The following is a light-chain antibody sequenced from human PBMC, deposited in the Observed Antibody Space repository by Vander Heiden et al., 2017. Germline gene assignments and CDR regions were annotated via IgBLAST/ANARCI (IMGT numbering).Light chain of an antibody. CDR2: EVS. V-gene: IGLV2-14*01. Sequence: QSALTQPASVSGSPGQSITISCTGTSSDVGGYNFVSWSQQHPGKAPKLIIYEVSNRPSGVSNRFSGSKSGNTASLTISGLQAEDEADYYCSSYTTSSTVVFGGETKLTVL. CDR1: SSDVGGYNF. J-gene: IGLJ3*02. CDR3: SSYTTSSTVV.